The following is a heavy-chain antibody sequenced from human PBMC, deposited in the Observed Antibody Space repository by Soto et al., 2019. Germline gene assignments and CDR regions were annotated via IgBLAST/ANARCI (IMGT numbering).Heavy chain of an antibody. Sequence: PGGSLRLSCAASAFTFRSYGMHWVRQAPGKGLEWVAVISYDGSNKYYADSVKGRFTISRDNSKNTLYLQMNSLRGEDTAVYYCVRSGNSHSFDYYYNMDVWGQGTTVTV. V-gene: IGHV3-30*03. J-gene: IGHJ6*02. D-gene: IGHD3-10*01. CDR2: ISYDGSNK. CDR3: VRSGNSHSFDYYYNMDV. CDR1: AFTFRSYG.